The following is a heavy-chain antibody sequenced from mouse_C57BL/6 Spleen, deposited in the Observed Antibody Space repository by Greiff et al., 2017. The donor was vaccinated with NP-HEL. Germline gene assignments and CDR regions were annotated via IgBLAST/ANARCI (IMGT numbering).Heavy chain of an antibody. Sequence: QVQLQQPGAELVKPGASVKLSCKASGYTFTSYWMQWVKQRPGQGLEWIGEIDPSDSYTNYNQKFKGKATLTVDTSSSTAYTQLSSLTSEDSAVYYWARDGKDYFDYWGQGTTLTVSS. V-gene: IGHV1-50*01. CDR3: ARDGKDYFDY. J-gene: IGHJ2*01. D-gene: IGHD2-1*01. CDR1: GYTFTSYW. CDR2: IDPSDSYT.